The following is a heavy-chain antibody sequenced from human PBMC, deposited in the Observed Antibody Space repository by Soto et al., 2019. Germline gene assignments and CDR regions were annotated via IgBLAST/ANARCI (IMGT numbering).Heavy chain of an antibody. Sequence: SETLSLTCTVSGGSISSYYWSWIRQPPGKGLEWIGYIYYSGSTNYNPSLKSRVTISVDTSKNQFSLKLSSVTAADTAVYYCARGKYYYATYGMDVWGQGTTVTVSS. J-gene: IGHJ6*02. CDR3: ARGKYYYATYGMDV. CDR2: IYYSGST. V-gene: IGHV4-59*01. D-gene: IGHD3-10*01. CDR1: GGSISSYY.